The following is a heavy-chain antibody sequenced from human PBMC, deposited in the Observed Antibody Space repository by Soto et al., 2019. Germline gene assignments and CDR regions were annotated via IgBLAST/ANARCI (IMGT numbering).Heavy chain of an antibody. CDR3: ATYDSSGYYPAEYFQH. V-gene: IGHV4-31*03. D-gene: IGHD3-22*01. CDR2: IYYSGST. J-gene: IGHJ1*01. Sequence: PSETLSLTCTVSGGSISSGGYYWSWIRQHPGKGLEWIGYIYYSGSTYYNPSLKSRVTISVDTSKNQFSLKLSSVTAADTAVYYCATYDSSGYYPAEYFQHWGQGTLVTVSS. CDR1: GGSISSGGYY.